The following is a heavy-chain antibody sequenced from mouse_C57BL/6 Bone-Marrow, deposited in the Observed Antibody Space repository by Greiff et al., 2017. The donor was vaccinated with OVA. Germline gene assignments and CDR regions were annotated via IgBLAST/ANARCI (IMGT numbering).Heavy chain of an antibody. V-gene: IGHV1-4*01. Sequence: VMLVESGAELARPGASVKMSCKASGYTFTSYPMPWVNQRPGQGLEWMGYINPSSGYTKYNQKFKDKATLTADKSSSTTYMQRSSLTSEDSAVYYCAREDGNGFAYWGQGTLVTVSA. CDR1: GYTFTSYP. J-gene: IGHJ3*01. CDR3: AREDGNGFAY. D-gene: IGHD2-1*01. CDR2: INPSSGYT.